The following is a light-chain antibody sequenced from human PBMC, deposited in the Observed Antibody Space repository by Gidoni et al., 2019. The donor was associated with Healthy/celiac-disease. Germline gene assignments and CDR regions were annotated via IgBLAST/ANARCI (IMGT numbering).Light chain of an antibody. Sequence: EIGLTQSQGTLSLSPGARATLSCRASQSVSSSYLAWYQQTPGQAPRLLIYGASSRATGIPDRFSGSGSRTDFPLTISILEPEDFAVYYCQQYGSSLLTFGGGTKVEIK. CDR1: QSVSSSY. CDR2: GAS. CDR3: QQYGSSLLT. J-gene: IGKJ4*01. V-gene: IGKV3-20*01.